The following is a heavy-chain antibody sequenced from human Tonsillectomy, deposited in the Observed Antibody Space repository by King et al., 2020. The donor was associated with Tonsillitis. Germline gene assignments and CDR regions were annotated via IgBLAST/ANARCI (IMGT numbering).Heavy chain of an antibody. CDR1: GGTFSSYA. V-gene: IGHV1-69*04. J-gene: IGHJ6*03. CDR2: IIPILGIA. D-gene: IGHD1-1*01. Sequence: QLVQSGAEVKKPGSSVKVSCKASGGTFSSYAISWVRQAPGQGLEWMGRIIPILGIANYAQKFQGRVTITADKSTSTAYMELSSLRSEDTAVYYCARGTTGTTKFSYYYYMDVWGKGTTVTVSS. CDR3: ARGTTGTTKFSYYYYMDV.